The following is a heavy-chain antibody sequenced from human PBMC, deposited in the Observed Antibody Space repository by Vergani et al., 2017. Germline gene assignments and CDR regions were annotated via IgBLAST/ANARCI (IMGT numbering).Heavy chain of an antibody. CDR2: IYYSGST. D-gene: IGHD5-12*01. CDR1: GGSISSYY. V-gene: IGHV4-59*01. Sequence: QVQLQESGPGLVKPSETLSLTCTVSGGSISSYYWSWIRQPPGEGLEWIGYIYYSGSTNYNPSLKSRVTISVDTSKYQFSLKLSSVTAADTAVYYCAREEPSGYGDNFDYWGQGTLVTVSS. CDR3: AREEPSGYGDNFDY. J-gene: IGHJ4*02.